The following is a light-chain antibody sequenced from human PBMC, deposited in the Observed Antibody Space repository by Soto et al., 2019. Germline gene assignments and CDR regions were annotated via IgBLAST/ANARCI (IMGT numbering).Light chain of an antibody. V-gene: IGKV1-5*03. CDR2: KAS. CDR3: QQYKSYSPIT. CDR1: QNINNY. Sequence: DIQMTQSPSSLSASVGDRGTITCQASQNINNYLNWYQQKPGRAPKLLIYKASSLESGVPSRFSGSGSGTEFTLTISSLQPDDFATYYCQQYKSYSPITFGQGTRLEIK. J-gene: IGKJ5*01.